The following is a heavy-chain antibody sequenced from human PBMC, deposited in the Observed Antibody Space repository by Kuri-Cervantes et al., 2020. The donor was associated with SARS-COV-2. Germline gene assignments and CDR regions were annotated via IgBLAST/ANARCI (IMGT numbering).Heavy chain of an antibody. V-gene: IGHV2-70*17. CDR1: GFSLTTSGMC. CDR2: IDWDDDT. J-gene: IGHJ5*02. Sequence: SGPTLVKPTQTLTLTCTFSGFSLTTSGMCVSWVRQAPGKALEWLARIDWDDDTFYSRSLKTRLTISKDTSKNHVVLTLDFVDPTDTATYYCALAPTRHWHLDPWGPGTLVTVSS. D-gene: IGHD2-2*01. CDR3: ALAPTRHWHLDP.